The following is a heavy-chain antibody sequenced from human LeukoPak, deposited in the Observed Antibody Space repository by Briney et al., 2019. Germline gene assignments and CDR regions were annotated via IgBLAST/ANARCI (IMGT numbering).Heavy chain of an antibody. Sequence: GESLKISCKGSGYSFTSYWIGWVRQMPGKGLEWMGIIHPGDSDTRYSPSFQGQVTISADKSISTAHLQWSSLKASDTAMYYCARLQSDSHSTFDYWGQGTLVTVSS. CDR3: ARLQSDSHSTFDY. V-gene: IGHV5-51*01. CDR1: GYSFTSYW. D-gene: IGHD5-18*01. J-gene: IGHJ4*02. CDR2: IHPGDSDT.